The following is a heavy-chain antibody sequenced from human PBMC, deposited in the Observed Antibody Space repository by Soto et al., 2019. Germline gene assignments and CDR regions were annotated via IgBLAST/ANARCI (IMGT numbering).Heavy chain of an antibody. CDR2: ISYDGSNK. CDR1: GFTFSSYA. D-gene: IGHD3-16*02. Sequence: RGSLRLSCAASGFTFSSYAMHWVRPAPGKGLEWVAVISYDGSNKYYADSVKGRFTISRDNSKNTLYLQMNSLRAEDTAVYYCARDLRGYQFGYWGQGTLVNVSS. V-gene: IGHV3-30-3*01. J-gene: IGHJ4*02. CDR3: ARDLRGYQFGY.